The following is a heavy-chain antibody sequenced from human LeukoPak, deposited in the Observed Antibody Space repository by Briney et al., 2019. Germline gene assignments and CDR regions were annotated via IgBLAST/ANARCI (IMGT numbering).Heavy chain of an antibody. CDR1: GFTFSSYA. J-gene: IGHJ4*02. D-gene: IGHD6-19*01. CDR3: AQVGSGSHFDY. V-gene: IGHV3-23*01. CDR2: MSGSGGSI. Sequence: GGSLRLSCAASGFTFSSYAMSWVRQAPGKGLEWVSAMSGSGGSIFYADSVKGRFTISRDNSKNTLYLQMNSLRAEDTAVYYCAQVGSGSHFDYWGQGTLVTAAS.